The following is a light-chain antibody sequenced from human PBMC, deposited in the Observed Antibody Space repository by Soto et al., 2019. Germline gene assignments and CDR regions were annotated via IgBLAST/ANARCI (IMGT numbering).Light chain of an antibody. CDR1: QTISTY. J-gene: IGKJ2*01. CDR3: QQSHGIPYT. CDR2: AAS. V-gene: IGKV1-39*01. Sequence: DIQMTQSPSSRSASVGDRVTITCRESQTISTYLNWYQQKPGKAPKLLIYAASTLQSGVPSRFSGSGSGTDFTLTINSLQPEDFATYYCQQSHGIPYTFGQGTKLEIK.